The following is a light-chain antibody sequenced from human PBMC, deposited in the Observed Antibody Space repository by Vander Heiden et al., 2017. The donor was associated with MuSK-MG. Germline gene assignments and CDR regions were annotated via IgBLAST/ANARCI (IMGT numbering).Light chain of an antibody. J-gene: IGKJ4*01. CDR2: DAS. Sequence: EIVLTQSPATLSLSPGQRASLSCRDSQNVSSYLAWYQQKPGQAPRLLIYDASNRATGIPARFSGSGSGTDFTLTISSLEPEDFAVYYCQQRSNWPPTFGAGTKVEIK. V-gene: IGKV3-11*01. CDR1: QNVSSY. CDR3: QQRSNWPPT.